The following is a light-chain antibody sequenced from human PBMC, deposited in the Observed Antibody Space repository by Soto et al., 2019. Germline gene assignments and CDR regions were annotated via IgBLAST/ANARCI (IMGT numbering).Light chain of an antibody. V-gene: IGKV2-28*01. CDR3: MQALQTPWS. Sequence: DIVMTQSPLSLPVTPGEPASISCRSSQSLLHSNGYNYLNWYLQKPGQSLQLLIYLGSNRASGVPDRFSGSGSGTDFTLKISRVEAEDGGVYYCMQALQTPWSFGPGTKVDIK. CDR1: QSLLHSNGYNY. J-gene: IGKJ3*01. CDR2: LGS.